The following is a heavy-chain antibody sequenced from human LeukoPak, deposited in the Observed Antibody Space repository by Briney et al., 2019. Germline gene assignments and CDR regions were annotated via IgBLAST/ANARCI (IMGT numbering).Heavy chain of an antibody. D-gene: IGHD4-11*01. CDR1: GGSFSGYY. CDR2: INHSGST. Sequence: APETLSLTCAVYGGSFSGYYWSWIRQPPGKGLEWIGEINHSGSTNYNPSLKSRVTISVDTSKNQFSLKLSSVTAADTAVYYCARVKTSNWLDYWGQGTLVTVSS. J-gene: IGHJ4*02. V-gene: IGHV4-34*01. CDR3: ARVKTSNWLDY.